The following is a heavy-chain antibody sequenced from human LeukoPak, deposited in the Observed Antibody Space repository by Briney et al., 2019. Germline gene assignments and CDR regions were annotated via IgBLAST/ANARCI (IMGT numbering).Heavy chain of an antibody. Sequence: SETLSLTCSVSGGSISSYYWSWIRQPAGKGLEWIGRIYTSGSTNYNPSLRSRVTMSVDTSKNQFSLKLSSVTAADTAVYYSARDHSGSYLNWLDPWGQGTLVTVSS. D-gene: IGHD1-26*01. CDR3: ARDHSGSYLNWLDP. CDR1: GGSISSYY. CDR2: IYTSGST. J-gene: IGHJ5*02. V-gene: IGHV4-4*07.